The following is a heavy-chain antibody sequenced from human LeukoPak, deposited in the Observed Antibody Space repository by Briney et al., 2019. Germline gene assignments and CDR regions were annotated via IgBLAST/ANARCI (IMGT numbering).Heavy chain of an antibody. CDR2: IYHSGST. CDR3: ARDAYYDSSGYNGDS. Sequence: SETLSLTCAVSGGSISSSNWWSWVRQPPGKGLEWIGEIYHSGSTNYNPSLKSRVTISVDKSKNQFSLKLSSVTAADTAVYYCARDAYYDSSGYNGDSWGQGTLVTVSS. CDR1: GGSISSSNW. J-gene: IGHJ5*01. V-gene: IGHV4-4*02. D-gene: IGHD3-22*01.